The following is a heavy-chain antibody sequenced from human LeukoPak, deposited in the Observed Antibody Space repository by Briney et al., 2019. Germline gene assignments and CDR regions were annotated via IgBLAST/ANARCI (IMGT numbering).Heavy chain of an antibody. D-gene: IGHD2-8*01. CDR1: GYTFTSYD. CDR3: ARGGYCTNGVCLGEDY. V-gene: IGHV1-8*02. Sequence: ASVKVSCKASGYTFTSYDINWVRQAPGQGLEWMGWMNPNSGNTGYAQKFQGRVTMTRNTSISTAYMELSSLRSEDTAVYYCARGGYCTNGVCLGEDYGGQGTLVTVSS. J-gene: IGHJ4*02. CDR2: MNPNSGNT.